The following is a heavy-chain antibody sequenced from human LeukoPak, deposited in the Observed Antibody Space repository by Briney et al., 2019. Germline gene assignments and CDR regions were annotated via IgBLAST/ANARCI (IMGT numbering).Heavy chain of an antibody. V-gene: IGHV4-38-2*01. J-gene: IGHJ4*02. CDR2: IYYSGST. D-gene: IGHD3-22*01. CDR1: AYSISSDYY. CDR3: ASLYYYDSSGPPVGYFDY. Sequence: SETLSLTCAVSAYSISSDYYWGWIRQPPGKGLEWIGSIYYSGSTYYNPSLKSRVTISVDTSKNQFSLKLSSVTAADTAVYYCASLYYYDSSGPPVGYFDYWGQGTLVTVSS.